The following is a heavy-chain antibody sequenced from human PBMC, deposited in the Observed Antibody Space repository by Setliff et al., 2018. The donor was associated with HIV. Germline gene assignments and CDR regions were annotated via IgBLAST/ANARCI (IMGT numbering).Heavy chain of an antibody. Sequence: LRLSCAASGFTLHEYTMTWVRQAPGKGLEWICGISWNGDSTNYADSVKGRFTISRDNAKNSRFLEMTNLRAEDTAVFYCARELCTGGYCYSDYWGQGTLGTVSS. CDR1: GFTLHEYT. CDR3: ARELCTGGYCYSDY. J-gene: IGHJ4*02. D-gene: IGHD2-8*02. V-gene: IGHV3-20*04. CDR2: ISWNGDST.